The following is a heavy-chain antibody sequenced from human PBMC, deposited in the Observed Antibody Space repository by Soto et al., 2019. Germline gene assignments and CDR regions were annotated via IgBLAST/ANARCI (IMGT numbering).Heavy chain of an antibody. Sequence: SVKVSCKASGGTFSSYAISWVRQAPGQGLEWMRGIVPIFGTANYAHKFQCRVTITAEESTSTAYMELSSLRSQDTAVYYCASMNTVTNALDYWSQRTLVTVSS. D-gene: IGHD4-17*01. CDR1: GGTFSSYA. CDR2: IVPIFGTA. V-gene: IGHV1-69*13. CDR3: ASMNTVTNALDY. J-gene: IGHJ4*02.